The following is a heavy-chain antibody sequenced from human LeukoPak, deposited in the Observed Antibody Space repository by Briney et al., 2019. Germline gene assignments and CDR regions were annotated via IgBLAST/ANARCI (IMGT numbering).Heavy chain of an antibody. J-gene: IGHJ4*02. CDR2: INWKGGTT. CDR1: GFTFDDYD. Sequence: GGSLRLSCAASGFTFDDYDMTWIRQVPEKGLEWVSGINWKGGTTDYADSVKGRFTISRDNAKNSLYLQMNSLRAEDTALYYCARDKAGSSSLLDYWGQGTLVTVSS. V-gene: IGHV3-20*04. D-gene: IGHD6-13*01. CDR3: ARDKAGSSSLLDY.